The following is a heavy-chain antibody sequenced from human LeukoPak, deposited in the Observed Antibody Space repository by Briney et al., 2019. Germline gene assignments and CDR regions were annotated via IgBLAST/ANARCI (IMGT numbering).Heavy chain of an antibody. CDR2: IYNSGST. CDR1: GGSISSYY. D-gene: IGHD3-10*01. V-gene: IGHV4-59*01. CDR3: ARGNYGSGSRLDY. J-gene: IGHJ4*02. Sequence: SETLSLTCTVSGGSISSYYWSWIRQAPGKGLEWIGYIYNSGSTNYNPSLKSRVTISVDTSKNQFSLKLSSVTAADTAVYYCARGNYGSGSRLDYWGQGTLVTVSS.